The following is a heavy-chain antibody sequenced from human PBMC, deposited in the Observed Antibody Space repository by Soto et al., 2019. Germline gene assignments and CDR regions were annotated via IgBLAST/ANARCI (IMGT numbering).Heavy chain of an antibody. J-gene: IGHJ4*02. Sequence: ESGGGVFQPGRSLRLSCAASGFTFSTYGMHWVRQAPGKGLEWVAAMSYDGTKQYYVDSVKGRFTISRDNSRNTLFLQLNRLRDEDTAVYYCAKEYGSTWIDHWGQGTPVTVSS. CDR3: AKEYGSTWIDH. CDR2: MSYDGTKQ. V-gene: IGHV3-30*18. D-gene: IGHD6-13*01. CDR1: GFTFSTYG.